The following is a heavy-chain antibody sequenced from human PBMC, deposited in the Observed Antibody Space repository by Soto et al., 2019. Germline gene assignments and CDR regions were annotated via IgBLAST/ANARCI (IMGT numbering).Heavy chain of an antibody. D-gene: IGHD6-19*01. CDR3: ARGVGGSGLNWFDP. CDR1: GSSISGYY. J-gene: IGHJ5*02. V-gene: IGHV4-59*12. CDR2: IHYSGSA. Sequence: SETLSLTCTFSGSSISGYYWTWIRQSPERGLEWIGYIHYSGSANYNPSLNSRLTMSVDRSKSQFSMKLASVTAADTAVYYCARGVGGSGLNWFDPWGQGTLVTVSS.